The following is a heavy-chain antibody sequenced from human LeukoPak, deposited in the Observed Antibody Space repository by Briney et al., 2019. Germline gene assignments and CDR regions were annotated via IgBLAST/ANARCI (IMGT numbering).Heavy chain of an antibody. CDR3: ARQSTVVTFDY. CDR1: GGSISGYY. D-gene: IGHD4-23*01. CDR2: IYYSGST. Sequence: SETLSLTCTVSGGSISGYYWSWIRQPPGKGLEWIGYIYYSGSTNYNPSLKSRVTISVDTSKNQFSLKLSSVTAADSAVYYCARQSTVVTFDYWGQGALVTVSS. J-gene: IGHJ4*02. V-gene: IGHV4-59*08.